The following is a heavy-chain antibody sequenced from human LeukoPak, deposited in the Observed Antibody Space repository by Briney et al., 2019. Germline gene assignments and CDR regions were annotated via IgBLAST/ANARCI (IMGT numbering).Heavy chain of an antibody. J-gene: IGHJ4*02. CDR1: GFTFSSYA. CDR3: AKEGASIVRIRAYYFDY. Sequence: GGSLRLSCAASGFTFSSYAMHWVRQAPGKGLEWVAVISYDGSNKYYADSVKGRFTISRDNSKNTLYLQMNSLRAEDTAVYYCAKEGASIVRIRAYYFDYWGQGTLVTVSS. V-gene: IGHV3-30*04. D-gene: IGHD2-15*01. CDR2: ISYDGSNK.